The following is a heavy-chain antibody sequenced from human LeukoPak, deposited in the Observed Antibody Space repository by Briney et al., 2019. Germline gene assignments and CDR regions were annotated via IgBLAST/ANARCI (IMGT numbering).Heavy chain of an antibody. J-gene: IGHJ3*02. Sequence: GGSLTPSCLAYGFTFGTFWTRWDRHVEGKVLEWVANIKKDGSEKYYVDSVKGRFTISRDNAKNSLYLQMNSLRAEDTAVYYCARESAPYYDISPGAFDIWGQGTMVTVSS. D-gene: IGHD3-9*01. CDR2: IKKDGSEK. CDR1: GFTFGTFW. V-gene: IGHV3-7*01. CDR3: ARESAPYYDISPGAFDI.